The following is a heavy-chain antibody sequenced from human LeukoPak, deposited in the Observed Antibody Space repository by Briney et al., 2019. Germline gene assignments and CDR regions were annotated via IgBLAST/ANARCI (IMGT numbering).Heavy chain of an antibody. CDR3: ARVPQSGYDWRYYFYD. Sequence: GASVKVSCKASGYTFTGYDINWVRQATGQGLEWMGWMNTNSGNTGYAQKFQGRVTMTRNTSISTAYMELSSLRSEDTAVYYCARVPQSGYDWRYYFYDWGQGTLVTVSS. CDR2: MNTNSGNT. V-gene: IGHV1-8*01. J-gene: IGHJ4*02. CDR1: GYTFTGYD. D-gene: IGHD5-12*01.